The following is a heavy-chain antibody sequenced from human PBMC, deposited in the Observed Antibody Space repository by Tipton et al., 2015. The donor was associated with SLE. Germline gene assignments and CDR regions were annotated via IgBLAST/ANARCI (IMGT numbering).Heavy chain of an antibody. CDR2: ISRGSNSI. D-gene: IGHD1-14*01. CDR1: GFTFSDYY. CDR3: ARAPDRGRSSSDY. V-gene: IGHV3-11*01. J-gene: IGHJ4*02. Sequence: SLRLSCAASGFTFSDYYMSWIRQSPGRGLEWVSHISRGSNSIYYTDSVKGRFTISRDNAKNSLYLEMNSLTTDDTAVYYCARAPDRGRSSSDYWGQGTLVTVSS.